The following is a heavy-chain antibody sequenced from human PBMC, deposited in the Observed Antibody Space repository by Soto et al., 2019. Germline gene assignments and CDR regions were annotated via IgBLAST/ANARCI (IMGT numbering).Heavy chain of an antibody. V-gene: IGHV4-30-4*08. J-gene: IGHJ4*02. CDR1: GGSVSSGHYY. D-gene: IGHD3-9*01. CDR3: ARQPTNYDILTGYYTPYFDY. CDR2: IYYSGST. Sequence: SETLSLTCTVSGGSVSSGHYYWSWIRQPPGKGLEWIGYIYYSGSTYYNPSLKSRVTISVDTSKNQFSLKLSSVTAADTAVYYCARQPTNYDILTGYYTPYFDYWGQGTLVTVSS.